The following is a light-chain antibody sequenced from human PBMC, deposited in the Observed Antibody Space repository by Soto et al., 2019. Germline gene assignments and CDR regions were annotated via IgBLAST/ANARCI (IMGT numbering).Light chain of an antibody. J-gene: IGLJ1*01. CDR3: SSYTSSSTLNDV. CDR1: SSDVGGYNY. CDR2: DVS. V-gene: IGLV2-14*01. Sequence: QSVLTQPASVSGSPGQSITISCTGTSSDVGGYNYVSWYQQHPGKAPKLMIYDVSNRPSGVSNRFSGSKSGNTASLTISGLQAEDEADDYCSSYTSSSTLNDVFGTGTKLTVL.